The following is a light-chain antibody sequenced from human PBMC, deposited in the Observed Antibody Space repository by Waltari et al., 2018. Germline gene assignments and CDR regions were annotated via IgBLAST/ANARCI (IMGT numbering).Light chain of an antibody. CDR3: HSRDASGVGGS. CDR1: SLRSYY. CDR2: DQN. V-gene: IGLV3-19*01. Sequence: SSELTQDPAVSVAMEQTVRITCKVNSLRSYYASWYQQRPGQAPRLVMFDQNNRPSGVPDRFSCSNSDNTASLTITGAQAEDEASYYCHSRDASGVGGSFGGGTKLTVL. J-gene: IGLJ2*01.